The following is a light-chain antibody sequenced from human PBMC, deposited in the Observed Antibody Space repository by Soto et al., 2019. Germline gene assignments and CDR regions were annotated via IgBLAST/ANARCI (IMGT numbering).Light chain of an antibody. CDR1: SGHSSYA. CDR2: LNSDGSH. J-gene: IGLJ2*01. V-gene: IGLV4-69*01. CDR3: QTWGTGIYVV. Sequence: QSVLTQSPSASASLGASVKLTCTLSSGHSSYAIAWHQQQPEKGPRYLMKLNSDGSHSKGDGIPDRFSGSSSGAERYLTISSPQSEDEADYYCQTWGTGIYVVFGGGTKLTVL.